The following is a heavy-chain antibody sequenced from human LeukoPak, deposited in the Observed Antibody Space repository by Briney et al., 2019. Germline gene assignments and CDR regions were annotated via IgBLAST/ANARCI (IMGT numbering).Heavy chain of an antibody. CDR1: GGSISSYY. Sequence: PSETLSLTCTVSGGSISSYYWSWIRQPVGKGLEWIGRIYPSGSTSYNPSLKSRVTMSVDMSKNQFSLRLSSVTAADTAVYYCARVAHFYDSSGYHPYYFDYWGQGALVTVSS. CDR2: IYPSGST. V-gene: IGHV4-4*07. J-gene: IGHJ4*02. D-gene: IGHD3-22*01. CDR3: ARVAHFYDSSGYHPYYFDY.